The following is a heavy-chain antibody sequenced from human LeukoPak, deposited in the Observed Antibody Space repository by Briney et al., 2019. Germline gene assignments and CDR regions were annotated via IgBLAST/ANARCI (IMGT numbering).Heavy chain of an antibody. CDR3: ARYYYDSSGYYYFDY. Sequence: PGGSLRLSCVASGFTFTSYWMSWVRQAPGKRLEWVANINQDGSDKYYVDSVRGRFTISRDNARNSLYLQMNSLRAEDTAVYYCARYYYDSSGYYYFDYWGQGTLVTVSS. V-gene: IGHV3-7*01. D-gene: IGHD3-22*01. CDR2: INQDGSDK. J-gene: IGHJ4*02. CDR1: GFTFTSYW.